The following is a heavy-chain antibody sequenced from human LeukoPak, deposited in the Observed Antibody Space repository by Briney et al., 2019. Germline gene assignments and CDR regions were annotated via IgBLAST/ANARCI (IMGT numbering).Heavy chain of an antibody. D-gene: IGHD3-22*01. CDR3: ARSPTYYYDSSGPYQDWFDP. V-gene: IGHV1-69*04. Sequence: GASVKVSCKASGGTFSSYAISWVRQAPGQGLEWMGRIIPILGIANYAQKFQGRVTITADRSTSTAYMELSSLRSEDTAVYYCARSPTYYYDSSGPYQDWFDPWGQGTLVTVSS. CDR2: IIPILGIA. CDR1: GGTFSSYA. J-gene: IGHJ5*02.